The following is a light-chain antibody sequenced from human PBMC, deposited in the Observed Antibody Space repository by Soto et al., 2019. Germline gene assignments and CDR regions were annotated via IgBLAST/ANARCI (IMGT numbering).Light chain of an antibody. CDR1: QSVSSSS. CDR3: QQYVSSPIT. CDR2: GAS. J-gene: IGKJ5*01. Sequence: EIVLTQSPVTPSFSPGERATLSCRASQSVSSSSLAWYQQKPGQAPGLLIYGASSRAPGIPERFSGSGSGTDFTLTISRLEPEDFAVYYCQQYVSSPITFGQGTRLEIK. V-gene: IGKV3-20*01.